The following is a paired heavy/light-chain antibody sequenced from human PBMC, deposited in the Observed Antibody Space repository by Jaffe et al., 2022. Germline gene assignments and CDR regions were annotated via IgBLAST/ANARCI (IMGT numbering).Light chain of an antibody. CDR1: NIGSKS. Sequence: SYVLTQPPSVSVAPGKTARITCGGNNIGSKSVHWYQQKPGQAPVLVIYYDSDRPSGIPERFSGSNSGNTATLTISRVEAGDEADYYCQVWDSSSDHPVFGGGTQLTVL. CDR2: YDS. V-gene: IGLV3-21*04. J-gene: IGLJ7*01. CDR3: QVWDSSSDHPV.
Heavy chain of an antibody. V-gene: IGHV3-49*03. J-gene: IGHJ3*02. CDR3: TRAAECSGGSCYSGGAEDDAFDI. CDR1: GFTFGDYA. CDR2: IRSKAYGGTT. D-gene: IGHD2-15*01. Sequence: EVQLVESGGGLVQPGRSLRLSCTASGFTFGDYAMSWFRQAPGKGLEWVGFIRSKAYGGTTEYAASVKGRFTISRDDSKSIAYLQMNSLKTEDTAVYYCTRAAECSGGSCYSGGAEDDAFDIWGQGTMVTVSS.